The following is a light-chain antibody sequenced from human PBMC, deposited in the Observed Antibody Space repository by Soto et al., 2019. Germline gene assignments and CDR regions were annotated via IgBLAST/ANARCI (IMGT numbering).Light chain of an antibody. Sequence: EIVMTQSPPTLSVSPGERATLSCRASQSVSSNLAWYQQKPGQAPRLLIYGISTRATGIPARFSGSGSGTEFTLTISSLQSEDFVVYYCQQYNKCPLTFGGGTKVEIK. V-gene: IGKV3-15*01. J-gene: IGKJ4*01. CDR3: QQYNKCPLT. CDR1: QSVSSN. CDR2: GIS.